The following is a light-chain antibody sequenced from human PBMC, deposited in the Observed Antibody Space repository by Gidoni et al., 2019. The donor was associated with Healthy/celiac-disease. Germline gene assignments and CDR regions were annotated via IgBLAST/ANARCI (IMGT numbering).Light chain of an antibody. CDR1: QSISNY. CDR3: QQSYSTPWT. CDR2: AAS. J-gene: IGKJ1*01. Sequence: DIQMTQSPSSLSASIGDRVTITCLASQSISNYLIWYQKKPGKAPKLLIYAASSLQSGVPSRFSGSGSGTDFTLTISSLQPEDFASYYCQQSYSTPWTFGQGTKVEIK. V-gene: IGKV1-39*01.